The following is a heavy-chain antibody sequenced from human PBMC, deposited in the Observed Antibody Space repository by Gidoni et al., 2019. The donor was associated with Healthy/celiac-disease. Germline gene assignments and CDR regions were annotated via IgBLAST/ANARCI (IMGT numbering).Heavy chain of an antibody. J-gene: IGHJ4*02. CDR1: GFTFSCYS. Sequence: EVQLVESGGGLVQPGGSLRPSCAASGFTFSCYSMNWVRQAPGKGLEWVSSISSSSSTIYYADSVKGRFTISRDNAKNSLYLQMNSLRDEDTAVYYCARDNRLVGYCSSTSCYVLDYWGQGTLVTVSS. V-gene: IGHV3-48*02. D-gene: IGHD2-2*01. CDR2: ISSSSSTI. CDR3: ARDNRLVGYCSSTSCYVLDY.